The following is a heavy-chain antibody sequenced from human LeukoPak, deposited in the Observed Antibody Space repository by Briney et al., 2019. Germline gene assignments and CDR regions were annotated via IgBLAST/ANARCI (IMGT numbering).Heavy chain of an antibody. V-gene: IGHV4-59*08. CDR1: GGSISSYY. J-gene: IGHJ4*02. CDR3: ARGNRNVDY. Sequence: SETLSLTCTVSGGSISSYYWSWIRQPPGKGLEWIGYIYYSGSTNHNPSLKRRATMSVDTSKNQFSLKLSSVTAADTAVYYCARGNRNVDYWGQGTLVTVSS. CDR2: IYYSGST. D-gene: IGHD1-14*01.